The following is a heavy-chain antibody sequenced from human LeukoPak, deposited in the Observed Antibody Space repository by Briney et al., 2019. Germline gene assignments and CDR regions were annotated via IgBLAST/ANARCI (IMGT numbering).Heavy chain of an antibody. D-gene: IGHD3-16*01. CDR1: GYSISSGYY. CDR3: ARDVLEGSYVYYFDY. V-gene: IGHV4-38-2*02. J-gene: IGHJ4*02. Sequence: SETLSLTCTVSGYSISSGYYWGWIRQPPGKGLEWIGSIYHSGSTYYNPSLKSRVTISVDTSKNQFSLKLSSVTAADTAVYYCARDVLEGSYVYYFDYWGQGTLVTVSS. CDR2: IYHSGST.